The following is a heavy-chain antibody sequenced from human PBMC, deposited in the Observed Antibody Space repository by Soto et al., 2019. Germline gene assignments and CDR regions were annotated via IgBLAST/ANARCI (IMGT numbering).Heavy chain of an antibody. V-gene: IGHV3-23*01. J-gene: IGHJ6*02. CDR1: GFTFSSYA. CDR3: AKYHGAATYLADYYYGMDV. CDR2: ISGSGGST. Sequence: PGGSLRLSCAASGFTFSSYAMSWVRQAPGKGLDWVSAISGSGGSTYYADSVKGWFTISRDNSKNTLYLQMNSLRAEDTAVYYCAKYHGAATYLADYYYGMDVWGQGTTVTVSS. D-gene: IGHD2-15*01.